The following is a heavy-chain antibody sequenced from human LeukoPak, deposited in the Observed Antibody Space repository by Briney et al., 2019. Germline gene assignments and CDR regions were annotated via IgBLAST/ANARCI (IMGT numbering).Heavy chain of an antibody. D-gene: IGHD5-18*01. CDR2: IYYSGST. CDR1: GGSISSYY. Sequence: SETLSPTCTVAGGSISSYYWSWIRQPPGKGLEWVGYIYYSGSTNYNPSLKSRVTISVDTSKNQFSLKLSSVTAADTAVYYCARADSYGYPFDYWGQGTLVTVSS. V-gene: IGHV4-59*01. J-gene: IGHJ4*02. CDR3: ARADSYGYPFDY.